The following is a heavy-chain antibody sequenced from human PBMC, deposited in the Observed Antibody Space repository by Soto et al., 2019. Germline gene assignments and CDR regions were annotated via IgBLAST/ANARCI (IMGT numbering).Heavy chain of an antibody. D-gene: IGHD6-19*01. CDR1: GFMFDSYP. V-gene: IGHV3-48*02. CDR3: AKSGDSAGWGIDF. CDR2: IKSGSDSI. Sequence: VQLVVSGGGLVQPGGSLRLSCVGSGFMFDSYPMNWVRQAPGKGLAWVSYIKSGSDSIYYAESVKGRFPISRDNARNSLSLQMTSLSDEDTAVYYCAKSGDSAGWGIDFWGQGNLVTVSS. J-gene: IGHJ4*02.